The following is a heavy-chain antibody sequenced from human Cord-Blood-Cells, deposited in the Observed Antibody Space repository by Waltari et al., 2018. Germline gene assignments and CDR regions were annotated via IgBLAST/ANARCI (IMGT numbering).Heavy chain of an antibody. Sequence: AQSGAEGQKPGEYLKISCKGSGYSFTSYWIGWVRQMPGKGLEWMGIIYPGDSDTRYSPSFQGQVTISADKSISTAYLQWSSLKASDTAMYYCASTRSADTAIFDYWGQGTLVTVSS. V-gene: IGHV5-51*01. CDR2: IYPGDSDT. CDR3: ASTRSADTAIFDY. CDR1: GYSFTSYW. J-gene: IGHJ4*02. D-gene: IGHD5-18*01.